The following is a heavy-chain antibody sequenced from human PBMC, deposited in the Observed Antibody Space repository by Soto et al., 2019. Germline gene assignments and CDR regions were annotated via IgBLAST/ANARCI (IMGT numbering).Heavy chain of an antibody. CDR1: GGSISSYY. CDR3: ARHLTSYRYFDP. Sequence: PSETLSLTCTVSGGSISSYYWSWIRQPPGKGLEWIGYIYYSASTNYSPSLKSRVTISVDTSKNQFSLNLSSVTAADTAVYYCARHLTSYRYFDPWGQGTLVTVAS. J-gene: IGHJ5*02. CDR2: IYYSAST. V-gene: IGHV4-59*08. D-gene: IGHD3-16*02.